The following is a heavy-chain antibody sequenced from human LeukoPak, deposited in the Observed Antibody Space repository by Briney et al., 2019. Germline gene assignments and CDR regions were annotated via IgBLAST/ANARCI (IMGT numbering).Heavy chain of an antibody. CDR2: ISSSGSTI. CDR3: ARDQGYDILTGYYWSFDY. CDR1: GFILSNYW. J-gene: IGHJ4*02. Sequence: GGSLRLSCEISGFILSNYWMSWVRQAPGKGLEWVSYISSSGSTIYYADSVKGRFTISRDNAKNSLYLQMNSLRAEDTAVYYCARDQGYDILTGYYWSFDYWGQGTLVTVSS. V-gene: IGHV3-48*03. D-gene: IGHD3-9*01.